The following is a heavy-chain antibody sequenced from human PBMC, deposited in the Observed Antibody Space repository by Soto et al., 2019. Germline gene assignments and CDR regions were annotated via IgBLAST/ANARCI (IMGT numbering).Heavy chain of an antibody. V-gene: IGHV1-2*02. CDR2: INPNSGGT. D-gene: IGHD5-18*01. J-gene: IGHJ6*02. CDR3: ARDGVDTAMVDYYYYGMDV. Sequence: ASVKVSCKASGYTFTGYYMHWVRQAPGQGLEWMGWINPNSGGTNYAQKFQGRVTMTRDTSISTAYTELSRLRSDDTAVYYCARDGVDTAMVDYYYYGMDVWGQGTTVTVSS. CDR1: GYTFTGYY.